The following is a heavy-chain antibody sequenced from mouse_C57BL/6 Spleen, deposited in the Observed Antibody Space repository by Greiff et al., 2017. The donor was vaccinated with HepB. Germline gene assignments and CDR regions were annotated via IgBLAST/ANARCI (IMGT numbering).Heavy chain of an antibody. D-gene: IGHD1-1*01. CDR2: IDPSDSYT. CDR1: GYTFTSYW. CDR3: ARSSSYDRFAY. Sequence: QVQLQQPGAELVRPGTSVKLSCKASGYTFTSYWMHWVKQRPGQGLEWIGVIDPSDSYTNYNQKFKGKATLTVDTSSSTAYMQLSSLTSEDSAVYYCARSSSYDRFAYWGQGTLVTVSA. V-gene: IGHV1-59*01. J-gene: IGHJ3*01.